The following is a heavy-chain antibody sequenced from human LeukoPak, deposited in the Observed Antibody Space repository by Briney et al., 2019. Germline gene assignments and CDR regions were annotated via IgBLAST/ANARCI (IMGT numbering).Heavy chain of an antibody. Sequence: PGGSLRLSCAASGFTFTICAMNWVHQAPGKGLEWVSGISGSGGSTYYADSVKGRFTISRDSSKNTVYLQMNSLRAEDTAVYYCAKADGSYKTLIDYWGQGTLVTVSS. CDR3: AKADGSYKTLIDY. J-gene: IGHJ4*02. CDR2: ISGSGGST. D-gene: IGHD3-10*01. CDR1: GFTFTICA. V-gene: IGHV3-23*01.